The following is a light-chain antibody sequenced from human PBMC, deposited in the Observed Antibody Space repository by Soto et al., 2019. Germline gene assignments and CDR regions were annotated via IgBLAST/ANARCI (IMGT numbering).Light chain of an antibody. J-gene: IGKJ2*01. CDR1: QTILYSSNNKNY. V-gene: IGKV4-1*01. Sequence: DIVMTPSPDSLAVSLGERATINCKSSQTILYSSNNKNYLAWYQQKPGQPPKLLFYWASTRESGVPDRFSGSGSGTDFTLAISSLQAEDVAVYYCQQYAGTPYTFGQGTKLEIK. CDR2: WAS. CDR3: QQYAGTPYT.